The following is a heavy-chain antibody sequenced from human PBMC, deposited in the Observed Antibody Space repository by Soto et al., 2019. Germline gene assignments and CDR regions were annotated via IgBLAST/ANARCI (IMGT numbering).Heavy chain of an antibody. CDR1: GFTFSDYY. Sequence: QVQLVESGGGLVKPGGSLRLSCAASGFTFSDYYMSWLRQAPGKGLEWVSYMSSSGSTIYYADSVKGRFPISRDNAKNSLYLQMNSLRAEDTAVYYCARDSVVPAAMVRYGMDVWGQGTTVTVSS. CDR2: MSSSGSTI. V-gene: IGHV3-11*01. J-gene: IGHJ6*02. D-gene: IGHD2-2*01. CDR3: ARDSVVPAAMVRYGMDV.